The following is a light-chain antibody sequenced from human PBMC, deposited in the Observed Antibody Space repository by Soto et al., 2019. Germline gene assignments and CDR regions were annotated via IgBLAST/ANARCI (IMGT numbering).Light chain of an antibody. CDR1: SSDVGGFNY. V-gene: IGLV2-14*01. Sequence: QSVLTQPASVSGSPGQSITISCTGTSSDVGGFNYVSWYQQHPGKAPNLMISDVSNRPSGVSNRFSGSKSGNTASLTISGLQAEDEADYYCSSYTSSNTLVVFGGGTKLTVL. CDR2: DVS. J-gene: IGLJ2*01. CDR3: SSYTSSNTLVV.